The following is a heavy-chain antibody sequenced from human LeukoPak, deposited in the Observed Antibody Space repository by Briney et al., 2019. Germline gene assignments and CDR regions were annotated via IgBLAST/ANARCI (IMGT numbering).Heavy chain of an antibody. D-gene: IGHD3-22*01. CDR3: ARGGFYDSSGYPNPLDY. J-gene: IGHJ4*02. CDR1: GGSFSGYY. Sequence: SETLSLTCAVYGGSFSGYYWSWIRQPPGKGLEWIGEINHSGSTNYNPSLKSRVTISGDTSKNQFSLKLSSVTAADTAFYYCARGGFYDSSGYPNPLDYWGQGTLVTVSS. V-gene: IGHV4-34*01. CDR2: INHSGST.